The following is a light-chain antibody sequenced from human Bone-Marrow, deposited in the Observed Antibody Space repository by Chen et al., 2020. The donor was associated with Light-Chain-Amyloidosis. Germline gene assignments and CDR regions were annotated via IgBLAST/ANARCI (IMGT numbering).Light chain of an antibody. J-gene: IGLJ3*02. CDR2: DDS. CDR3: QVWDRSSDRPV. V-gene: IGLV3-21*02. CDR1: NIGSTI. Sequence: SYVLTQPSSVSVAPGQTATSACGGNNIGSTIVHWYQQTPGQAPLLVVYDDSDRPSGIPARLSGSNSGNTATLTISRVEAGYEADYYCQVWDRSSDRPVFGGGTKLTVL.